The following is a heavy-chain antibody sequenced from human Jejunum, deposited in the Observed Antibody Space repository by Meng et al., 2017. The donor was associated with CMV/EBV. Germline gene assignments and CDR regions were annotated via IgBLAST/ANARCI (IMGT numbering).Heavy chain of an antibody. V-gene: IGHV3-21*01. Sequence: TINWVRQAPGKGLEWISSISSNSNSKYIYYADSVKGRFTVSRDNTKNSLYLQMDALRVEDTAMYYCARDYGAGTTGDFDYWGQGTRVTVSS. CDR3: ARDYGAGTTGDFDY. J-gene: IGHJ4*02. CDR1: T. CDR2: ISSNSNSKYI. D-gene: IGHD3-10*01.